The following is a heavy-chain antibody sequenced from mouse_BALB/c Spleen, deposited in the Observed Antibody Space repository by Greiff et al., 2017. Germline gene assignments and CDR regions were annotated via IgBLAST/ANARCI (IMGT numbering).Heavy chain of an antibody. CDR2: INPYNGDT. V-gene: IGHV1-20*02. CDR3: ARPGGNYETWFAY. J-gene: IGHJ3*01. CDR1: GYSFTGYF. Sequence: EVKVVESGPELVKPGASVKISCKASGYSFTGYFMNWVMQSHGKSLEWIGRINPYNGDTFYNQKFKGKATLTVDKSSSTAHMELRSLASEDSAVYYCARPGGNYETWFAYWGQGTLVTVSA. D-gene: IGHD2-1*01.